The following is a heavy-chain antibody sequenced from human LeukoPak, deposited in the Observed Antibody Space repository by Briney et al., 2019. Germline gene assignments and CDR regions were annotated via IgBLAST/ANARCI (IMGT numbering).Heavy chain of an antibody. CDR3: ARTPPGGLIHY. CDR2: MSPKSANT. J-gene: IGHJ4*02. Sequence: ASVKVSCKASGYTFTSYDINWVRQASGQGLEWMGWMSPKSANTGYAQKFQGRVTITRDTSISTAYMELSSLTSEDTAVYYCARTPPGGLIHYWGQGTLVTVSS. V-gene: IGHV1-8*03. D-gene: IGHD3-10*01. CDR1: GYTFTSYD.